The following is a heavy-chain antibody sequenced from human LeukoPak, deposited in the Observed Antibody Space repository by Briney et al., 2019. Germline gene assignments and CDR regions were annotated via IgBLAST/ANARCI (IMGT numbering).Heavy chain of an antibody. V-gene: IGHV4-59*01. J-gene: IGHJ3*02. CDR3: ARVRSVVVPAYDAFDI. Sequence: SETLSLTCTVSGGSISGYYRSWIRQPPGKGLEWIGYIYYSGSTNYNPSLKSRVTMLVDTSKNQFSLNLSSVTAADTAVYYCARVRSVVVPAYDAFDIWGQGTMVTVSS. CDR1: GGSISGYY. CDR2: IYYSGST. D-gene: IGHD2-21*02.